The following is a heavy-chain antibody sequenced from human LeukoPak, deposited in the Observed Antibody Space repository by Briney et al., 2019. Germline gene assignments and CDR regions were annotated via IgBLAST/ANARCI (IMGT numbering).Heavy chain of an antibody. D-gene: IGHD6-19*01. CDR3: ARHGYSSGWYGXXXFDY. Sequence: SETLSLTCAVYGGSFSGYYWSWIRQPPGKGLEWIGEINHSGSTNYNPSLKSRVTISVDTSKNQFSLKLSSVTAADTAVYYCARHGYSSGWYGXXXFDYWGQGTLVTVSS. V-gene: IGHV4-34*01. J-gene: IGHJ4*02. CDR2: INHSGST. CDR1: GGSFSGYY.